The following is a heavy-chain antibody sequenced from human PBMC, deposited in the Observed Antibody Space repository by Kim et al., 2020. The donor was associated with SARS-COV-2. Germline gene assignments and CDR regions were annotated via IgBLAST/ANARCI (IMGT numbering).Heavy chain of an antibody. CDR3: AKDHGRDAFDI. Sequence: GGSLRLSCAASGFTFSTYAMSWVRQAPGKGLEWVSVIYADASHTFLTASVKGRFTVSRDDSKNTLYLQMDSLRAEDTAVYYCAKDHGRDAFDIWGQGTMVTVSS. CDR2: IYADASHT. J-gene: IGHJ3*02. V-gene: IGHV3-23*03. CDR1: GFTFSTYA.